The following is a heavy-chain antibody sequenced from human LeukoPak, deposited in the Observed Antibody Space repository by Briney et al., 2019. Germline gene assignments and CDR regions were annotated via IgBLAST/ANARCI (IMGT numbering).Heavy chain of an antibody. Sequence: GESLKIPCKGSGYSFTSYWIGWVRQMPGKGLEWMGIIYPGDSDTRYSPSFQGQVTISADKSISTAYLQWSSLKASDTAMYYCARPYYYDSSGPGAFDIWGQGTMVTVSP. CDR1: GYSFTSYW. J-gene: IGHJ3*02. D-gene: IGHD3-22*01. CDR2: IYPGDSDT. V-gene: IGHV5-51*01. CDR3: ARPYYYDSSGPGAFDI.